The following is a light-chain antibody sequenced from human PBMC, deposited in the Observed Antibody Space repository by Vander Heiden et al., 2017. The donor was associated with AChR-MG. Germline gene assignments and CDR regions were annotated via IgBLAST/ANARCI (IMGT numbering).Light chain of an antibody. CDR3: QSYDDTNHGV. CDR1: GGSIASHY. J-gene: IGLJ2*01. V-gene: IGLV6-57*03. CDR2: EDN. Sequence: NFVLTQPHSVSESPGKPVTISCTRSGGSIASHYVQWYQQRPGSAPTTVIFEDNHRPSGVPDRFSGSIDSSSNSASLIISGLKTEDEADYYCQSYDDTNHGVFGGGTKLTVL.